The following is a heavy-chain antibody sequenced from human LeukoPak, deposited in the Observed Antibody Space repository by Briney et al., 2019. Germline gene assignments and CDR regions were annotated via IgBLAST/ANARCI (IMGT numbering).Heavy chain of an antibody. D-gene: IGHD4-17*01. CDR2: ISSSSTI. CDR1: GFTFSSYS. CDR3: ARTSSTVTTTPDY. V-gene: IGHV3-48*01. Sequence: GGSLRLSCAASGFTFSSYSMNWVRQAPGKGPEWVSYISSSSTIYYADSVKGRFTISRDNAKNSLYLQMNSLRAEDTAVYYCARTSSTVTTTPDYWGQGTLVTVSS. J-gene: IGHJ4*02.